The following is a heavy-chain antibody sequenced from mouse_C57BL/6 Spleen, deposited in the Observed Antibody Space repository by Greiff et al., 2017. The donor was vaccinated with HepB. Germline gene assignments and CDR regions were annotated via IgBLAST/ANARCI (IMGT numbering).Heavy chain of an antibody. V-gene: IGHV5-9*01. CDR3: ARLQVYAMDY. Sequence: EVKVVESGGGLVKPGGSLKLSCAASGFTFSSYTMSWVRQTPEKRLEWVATISGGGGNTYYPDSVKGRFTISRDNAKNTLYLQMSSLRSEDTALYYCARLQVYAMDYWGQGTSVTVSS. J-gene: IGHJ4*01. CDR2: ISGGGGNT. CDR1: GFTFSSYT.